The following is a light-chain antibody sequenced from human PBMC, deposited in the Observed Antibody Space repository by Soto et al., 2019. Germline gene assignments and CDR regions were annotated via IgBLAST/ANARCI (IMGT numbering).Light chain of an antibody. CDR1: QSVLYSSNNKNY. V-gene: IGKV4-1*01. CDR3: QQYYSTPVG. J-gene: IGKJ1*01. Sequence: DIVMTQSPDSLAVSLGERATINCKSSQSVLYSSNNKNYLAWYQQKPGQPPKLLIYWASTRESGVPDRFSGSRSGTDFTLTISSLQAEDVAVYYCQQYYSTPVGFGQGTKVEIK. CDR2: WAS.